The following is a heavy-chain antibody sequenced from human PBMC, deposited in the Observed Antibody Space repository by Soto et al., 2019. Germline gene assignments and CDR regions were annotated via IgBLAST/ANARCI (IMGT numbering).Heavy chain of an antibody. Sequence: QVQLQESGPGLVKPSQTLSLTCSVSAGSISSVGYYWNWIRQPPGKGLEWIGYIYHSGGTYSSPSLRSRITLSVDTSKNQFTLKLSSVTAADTAVYYCARDRGGYGVFDYWGQGTLVTVSS. CDR3: ARDRGGYGVFDY. CDR2: IYHSGGT. J-gene: IGHJ4*02. CDR1: AGSISSVGYY. D-gene: IGHD5-12*01. V-gene: IGHV4-31*03.